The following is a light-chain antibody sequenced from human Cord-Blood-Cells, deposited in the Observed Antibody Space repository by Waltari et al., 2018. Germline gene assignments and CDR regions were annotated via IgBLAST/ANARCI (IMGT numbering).Light chain of an antibody. V-gene: IGLV3-1*01. J-gene: IGLJ1*01. CDR2: QDS. Sequence: SYELTQPPSVSVSPGQTVSITCSGDKLADKYACWYQQKPGQSHVLVIYQDSKRPSGIPERFSGSNSGNTATLTISGTQAMDEADYYCQAWDSSTPYVFGTGTKVTVL. CDR1: KLADKY. CDR3: QAWDSSTPYV.